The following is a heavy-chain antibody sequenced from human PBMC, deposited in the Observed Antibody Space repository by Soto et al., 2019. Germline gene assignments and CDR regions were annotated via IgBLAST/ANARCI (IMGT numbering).Heavy chain of an antibody. D-gene: IGHD3-3*01. V-gene: IGHV5-51*01. CDR1: GYNFAGYW. J-gene: IGHJ4*02. CDR2: IYPSDSDT. Sequence: RGASLKISSKASGYNFAGYWIAWVREMPGKGLELMGIIYPSDSDTRYRPSFQGQVTISADKSISSAYLQWSSLRASDTAMYYGARGGVSTRTFDYWGQGTPVTVSS. CDR3: ARGGVSTRTFDY.